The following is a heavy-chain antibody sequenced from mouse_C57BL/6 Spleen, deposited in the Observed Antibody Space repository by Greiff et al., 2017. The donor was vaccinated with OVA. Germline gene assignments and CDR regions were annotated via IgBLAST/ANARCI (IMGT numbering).Heavy chain of an antibody. J-gene: IGHJ4*01. CDR3: SRRITTVVAPRAMDY. CDR2: IYPGSGST. D-gene: IGHD1-1*01. CDR1: GYTFTSYW. V-gene: IGHV1-55*01. Sequence: QVQLQQPGAELVKPGASVKMSCKASGYTFTSYWITWVKQRPGQGLEWIGDIYPGSGSTNYNEKFKSKATLTVDTSSSTAYMQLSSLTSEDSAVYYCSRRITTVVAPRAMDYWGQGTSVTVSS.